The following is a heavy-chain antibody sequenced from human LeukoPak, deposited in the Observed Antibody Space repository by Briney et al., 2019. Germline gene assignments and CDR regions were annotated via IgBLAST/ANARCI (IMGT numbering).Heavy chain of an antibody. CDR3: ARSTQQLIEVVDY. V-gene: IGHV4-34*01. CDR2: INHSGST. D-gene: IGHD6-13*01. CDR1: GGSFSGYY. J-gene: IGHJ4*02. Sequence: PSETLSLTCAVYGGSFSGYYWSWIRQPPGKGLEWIGEINHSGSTNYNPPLKSRVTISVDTSKNQFSLKLSSVTAADTAVYYCARSTQQLIEVVDYWGQGTLVTVSS.